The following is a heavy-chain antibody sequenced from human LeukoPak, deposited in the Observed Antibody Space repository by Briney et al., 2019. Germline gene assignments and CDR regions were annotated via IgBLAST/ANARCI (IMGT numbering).Heavy chain of an antibody. CDR3: ARLGYCSSTSCYTFDY. D-gene: IGHD2-2*02. CDR1: GYTFTSYG. CDR2: ISAYNGKT. J-gene: IGHJ4*02. Sequence: DSVKVSCKASGYTFTSYGISWVRPAPGQGLEWMGWISAYNGKTNYAQKLQGRVTMTPDTSTSTAYMELRSLRSDDTAVYYCARLGYCSSTSCYTFDYWGQGTLVTVSS. V-gene: IGHV1-18*01.